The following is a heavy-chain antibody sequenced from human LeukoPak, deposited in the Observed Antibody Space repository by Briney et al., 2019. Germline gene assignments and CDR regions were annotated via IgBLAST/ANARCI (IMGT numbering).Heavy chain of an antibody. CDR3: VRDLDY. Sequence: GGSLRLSCAASGFTFSSYEMNWVRQGPGKGLEWFSYISSGGGTIYYADSVKGRFTISRDNAKNSLYLQMNGLRAEDTAVYYCVRDLDYWGQGTLVTVSS. J-gene: IGHJ4*02. CDR1: GFTFSSYE. CDR2: ISSGGGTI. V-gene: IGHV3-48*03.